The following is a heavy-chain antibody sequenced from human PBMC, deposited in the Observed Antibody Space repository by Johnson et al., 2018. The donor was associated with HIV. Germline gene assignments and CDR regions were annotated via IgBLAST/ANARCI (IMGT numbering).Heavy chain of an antibody. CDR3: RSSENYYFERDI. CDR2: ISYDGSNK. CDR1: GFAFSSYV. J-gene: IGHJ3*02. D-gene: IGHD3-10*01. Sequence: HVQLVESGGGVVRPGGSLRLSCAASGFAFSSYVMHWVRQAPGKGLEWVAVISYDGSNKYYADFVKGRFTISRDNAKNSLYLQMNNLRVEDTALYYCRSSENYYFERDIWGQGTMVTVSS. V-gene: IGHV3-30*04.